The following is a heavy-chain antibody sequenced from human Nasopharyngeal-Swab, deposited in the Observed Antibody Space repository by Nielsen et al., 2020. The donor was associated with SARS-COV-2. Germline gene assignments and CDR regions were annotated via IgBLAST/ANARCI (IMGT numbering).Heavy chain of an antibody. D-gene: IGHD2-15*01. CDR1: GYTFTSKD. Sequence: ASVKVSCMASGYTFTSKDRKRVRQATGQGLEWMGIINPSSGSTSYAQKFQGRVTMTRDTSTSTVYMDLSSMRSEDTAVYYCVVVTRGYWGQGTLVTVSS. CDR3: VVVTRGY. CDR2: INPSSGST. V-gene: IGHV1-46*01. J-gene: IGHJ4*02.